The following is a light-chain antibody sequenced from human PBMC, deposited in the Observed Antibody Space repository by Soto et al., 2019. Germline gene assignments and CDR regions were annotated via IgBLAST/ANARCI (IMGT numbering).Light chain of an antibody. CDR3: QTWGTGIHV. J-gene: IGLJ1*01. CDR1: SGHSSYA. CDR2: LNSDGSH. Sequence: QPVLTQSPSASASLGASVKLTCTLSSGHSSYAIAWHQQQPEKGPRYLMKLNSDGSHSKGDGIPDRFSGSSSGAERYLTIPSLQSEDEADYYCQTWGTGIHVFGTGTKLPVL. V-gene: IGLV4-69*01.